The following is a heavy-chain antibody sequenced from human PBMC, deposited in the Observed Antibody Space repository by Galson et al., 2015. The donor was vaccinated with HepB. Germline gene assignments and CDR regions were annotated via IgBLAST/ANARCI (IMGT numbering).Heavy chain of an antibody. CDR2: ISGYNGNT. CDR3: ARDVPVYCGGDCSTWGRTPLDY. Sequence: SVKVSCKAPGYSFASYGISWVRQAPGQGLEWMGWISGYNGNTKYGQKFQGRVTMTTDTSTSTVHMELRSLRSDDTALYYCARDVPVYCGGDCSTWGRTPLDYWGQGTLVTVSS. V-gene: IGHV1-18*01. D-gene: IGHD2-21*02. J-gene: IGHJ4*02. CDR1: GYSFASYG.